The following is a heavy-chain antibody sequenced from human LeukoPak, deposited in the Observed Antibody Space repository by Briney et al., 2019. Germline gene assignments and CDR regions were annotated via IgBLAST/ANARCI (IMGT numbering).Heavy chain of an antibody. CDR1: GGSISSSSYY. CDR3: GRPTLYYDFWSGYGDYFDY. J-gene: IGHJ4*02. CDR2: IYYSGST. V-gene: IGHV4-39*01. D-gene: IGHD3-3*01. Sequence: SESLSLTCTVSGGSISSSSYYWGWIRQPPGKGLEWIGSIYYSGSTYYNPSLKSRVTISVDTSMNQFSLKLSSVTAADTAVYYCGRPTLYYDFWSGYGDYFDYWGQGTLVTVSS.